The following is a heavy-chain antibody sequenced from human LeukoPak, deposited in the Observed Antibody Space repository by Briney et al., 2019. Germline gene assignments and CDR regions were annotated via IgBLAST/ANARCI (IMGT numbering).Heavy chain of an antibody. V-gene: IGHV1-18*04. Sequence: ASVKVSCKASGYTFTSYGISWVRQAPGQGLEWMGWISAHNGDTNYGQKLQGRVTMTTDTSTSTAYMELRSLRSDDTAVYYCARDVATTWGNWFDPWGQGTVVTVSS. CDR2: ISAHNGDT. CDR3: ARDVATTWGNWFDP. J-gene: IGHJ5*02. CDR1: GYTFTSYG. D-gene: IGHD4-17*01.